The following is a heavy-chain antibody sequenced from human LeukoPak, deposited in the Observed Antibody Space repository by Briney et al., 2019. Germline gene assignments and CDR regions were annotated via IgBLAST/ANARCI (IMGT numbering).Heavy chain of an antibody. CDR3: ARGDYELDY. CDR1: RFTFSSYE. D-gene: IGHD3-16*01. J-gene: IGHJ4*02. V-gene: IGHV3-48*03. Sequence: GGSLRLSCAASRFTFSSYEMNWVRQAPGKGLEWVSYISSSGSTIYYADSVKGRFTISRDNAKNSLYLQMNSLRAEDTAVYYCARGDYELDYWGQGTLVTVSS. CDR2: ISSSGSTI.